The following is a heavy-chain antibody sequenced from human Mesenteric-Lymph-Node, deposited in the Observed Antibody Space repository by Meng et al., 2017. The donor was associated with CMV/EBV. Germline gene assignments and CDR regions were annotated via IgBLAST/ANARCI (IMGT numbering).Heavy chain of an antibody. D-gene: IGHD2-2*02. J-gene: IGHJ4*02. CDR3: ARERGDVVPAAILAYYFDY. Sequence: SVKVSCKASGGTFSSYTISWVRQAPGQGLEWMGRIIPILGIANYAQKFQGRVTITADKSTSTAYMELSSLRSEDTAVYYCARERGDVVPAAILAYYFDYWGQGTLVTVSS. V-gene: IGHV1-69*04. CDR2: IIPILGIA. CDR1: GGTFSSYT.